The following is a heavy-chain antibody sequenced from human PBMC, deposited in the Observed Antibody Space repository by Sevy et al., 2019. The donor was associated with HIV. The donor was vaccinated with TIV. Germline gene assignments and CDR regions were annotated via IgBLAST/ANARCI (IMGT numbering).Heavy chain of an antibody. Sequence: GGSLRLSCAASGFTFSSYTMNWVRQAPGKGLECVSSITGGSSYIYYADSVKGRFTISRDNAKNSLYLQMNSLRAEDTAVYYCARDGGCSSTSCLLYFACWGQGSLVTVSS. CDR1: GFTFSSYT. CDR2: ITGGSSYI. J-gene: IGHJ4*02. V-gene: IGHV3-21*01. CDR3: ARDGGCSSTSCLLYFAC. D-gene: IGHD2-2*01.